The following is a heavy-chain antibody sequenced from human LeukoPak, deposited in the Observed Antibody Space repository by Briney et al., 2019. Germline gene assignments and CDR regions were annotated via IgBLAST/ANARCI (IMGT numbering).Heavy chain of an antibody. CDR2: IRYDESKT. D-gene: IGHD4-23*01. V-gene: IGHV3-30*02. CDR3: AKGYGGSHFDY. Sequence: GGSLRLSCAASGFTFSTYGMHWVRQAPGKGLEWVAFIRYDESKTYYADSVRGRFIISRDNSKNTLYLQMNGLRVADTAIYYCAKGYGGSHFDYWGQGALVAVS. J-gene: IGHJ4*02. CDR1: GFTFSTYG.